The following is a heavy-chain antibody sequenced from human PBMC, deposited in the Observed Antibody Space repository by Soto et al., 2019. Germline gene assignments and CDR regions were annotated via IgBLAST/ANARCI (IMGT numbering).Heavy chain of an antibody. CDR2: INPNTGVT. J-gene: IGHJ3*02. D-gene: IGHD6-13*01. V-gene: IGHV1-2*02. Sequence: ASVKVSCKASAFTVYYLHWVRQAPGQGLEWMGRINPNTGVTNYAQRFQGRVTMTSDTSITTAFMDLSNVDFDDTAVYYCALERQLNSPSDGFDIWRQRTMVTVPS. CDR3: ALERQLNSPSDGFDI. CDR1: AFTVYY.